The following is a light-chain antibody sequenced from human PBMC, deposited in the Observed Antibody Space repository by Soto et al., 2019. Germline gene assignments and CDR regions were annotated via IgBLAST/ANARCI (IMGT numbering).Light chain of an antibody. CDR2: EIN. CDR1: SSDVGAYDY. J-gene: IGLJ1*01. CDR3: SSFAGSNNFPYG. V-gene: IGLV2-8*01. Sequence: QSVLTEPTCACGSYGQSVTISCTWTSSDVGAYDYVSWYQQHPGKAPKLMIYEINKRPSGVPDRFSGSKSGNTASLTVSGLQAEDEADYYCSSFAGSNNFPYGFGTGTKVTVL.